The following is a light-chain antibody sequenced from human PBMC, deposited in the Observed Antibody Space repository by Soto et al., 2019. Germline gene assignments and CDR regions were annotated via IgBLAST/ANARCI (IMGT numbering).Light chain of an antibody. CDR1: QSISSY. CDR3: QQRSNWPL. Sequence: DIQITQSPCTLSGSVANRVTITCRASQSISSYLNWYQQKPGKAPKLLIYAASSLQSGVPSRFSGSGSGTDFTLTISSLQPEDFAVYYCQQRSNWPLFGQGTRLEIK. CDR2: AAS. V-gene: IGKV1-39*01. J-gene: IGKJ5*01.